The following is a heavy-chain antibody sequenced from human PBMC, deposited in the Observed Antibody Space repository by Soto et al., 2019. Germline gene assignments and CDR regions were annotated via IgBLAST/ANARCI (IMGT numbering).Heavy chain of an antibody. D-gene: IGHD3-3*01. J-gene: IGHJ6*02. Sequence: PSETLSLTYTVSGGSISSYYWSWIRQPPGKGLEWIGYIYYSGSTNYNPSLKSRVTISVDTSTSTAYMELSSLRSEDTAVYYCASRTYYDFWSGYFPQAYYYYYGMDVWGQGTTVTVSS. V-gene: IGHV4-59*01. CDR2: IYYSGST. CDR3: ASRTYYDFWSGYFPQAYYYYYGMDV. CDR1: GGSISSYY.